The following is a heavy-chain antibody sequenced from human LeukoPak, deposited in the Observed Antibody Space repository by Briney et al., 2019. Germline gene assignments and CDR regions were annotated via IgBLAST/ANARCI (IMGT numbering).Heavy chain of an antibody. CDR3: AKEGINCSGGSCYSYFDY. Sequence: PSETLSLTCTVSGGSISSSSYYWGWVRQAPGKGLEWVSAISGSGGSTYYADSVKGRFTISRDNSKNTLYLQMNSLRAEDTAVYYCAKEGINCSGGSCYSYFDYWGQGTLVTDSS. J-gene: IGHJ4*02. D-gene: IGHD2-15*01. CDR1: GGSISSSSYY. V-gene: IGHV3-23*01. CDR2: ISGSGGST.